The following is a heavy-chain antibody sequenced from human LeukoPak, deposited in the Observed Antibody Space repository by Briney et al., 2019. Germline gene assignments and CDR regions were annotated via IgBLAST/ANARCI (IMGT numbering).Heavy chain of an antibody. CDR3: ARESSGWCHFDY. CDR1: GFTFSDYY. CDR2: ISSSSSYT. D-gene: IGHD6-19*01. Sequence: GGSLRLSCAASGFTFSDYYMSWIRQAPGKGLEWVSYISSSSSYTNYADSVKGRFTISRDNAKNSLYLQMNSMGAEDTAVYYCARESSGWCHFDYWGQGTLVTVSS. V-gene: IGHV3-11*06. J-gene: IGHJ4*02.